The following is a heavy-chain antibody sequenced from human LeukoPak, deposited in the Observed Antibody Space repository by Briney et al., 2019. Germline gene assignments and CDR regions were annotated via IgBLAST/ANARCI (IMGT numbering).Heavy chain of an antibody. V-gene: IGHV4-34*01. J-gene: IGHJ3*02. CDR1: GGSFSGYC. CDR3: ARVLRRTTGFDI. D-gene: IGHD1-1*01. Sequence: SETLSLTCTVYGGSFSGYCYSWICNPPPKGQGWVGESSHYESGSYNPSPTIQVSVSVEATTNQFSLTLSSVTATDAAVSSCARVLRRTTGFDIWGQGTMVTVSS. CDR2: SSHYESG.